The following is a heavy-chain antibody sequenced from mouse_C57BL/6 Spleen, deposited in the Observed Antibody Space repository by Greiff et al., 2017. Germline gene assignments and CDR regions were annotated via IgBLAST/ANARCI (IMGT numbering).Heavy chain of an antibody. J-gene: IGHJ4*01. CDR1: GYTFTSYW. CDR3: ARWAGTDYAMDY. Sequence: QVQLQQPGPELVKPGASVKLSCKASGYTFTSYWMHWVKQRPGQGLEWIGNINPSNGGTNYNEKFKSKATLTVDKSSSTAYMQLSSLTSEDSAVYYCARWAGTDYAMDYWGQGTSVTVSS. D-gene: IGHD4-1*01. V-gene: IGHV1-53*01. CDR2: INPSNGGT.